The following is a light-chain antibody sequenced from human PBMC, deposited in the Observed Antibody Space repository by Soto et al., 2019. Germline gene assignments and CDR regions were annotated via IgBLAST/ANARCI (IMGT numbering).Light chain of an antibody. CDR1: QSVSTK. J-gene: IGKJ1*01. CDR2: GAF. Sequence: EIVMTQSPATLSVSPGEGATLSCRASQSVSTKLAWYQQKPGQAPRLLIYGAFTRATGIPARFSGTGSGTEFTLTISSLQSEDFAVYYCQQYNDWPLTFGQGTKVDIK. CDR3: QQYNDWPLT. V-gene: IGKV3-15*01.